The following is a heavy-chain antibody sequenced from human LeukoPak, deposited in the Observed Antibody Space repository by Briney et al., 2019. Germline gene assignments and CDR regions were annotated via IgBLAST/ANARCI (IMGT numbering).Heavy chain of an antibody. CDR3: ARHSIIGFDY. V-gene: IGHV4-59*08. Sequence: SETPSLTCTVSGDSISRYYWSWIRQPPGKGLEWIGYIYYSGITNYNPSLKSRVTISVDTSKNQFSLKLSSVTAADTAVYYCARHSIIGFDYWGQGTLVTVSS. CDR2: IYYSGIT. CDR1: GDSISRYY. J-gene: IGHJ4*02. D-gene: IGHD3-10*01.